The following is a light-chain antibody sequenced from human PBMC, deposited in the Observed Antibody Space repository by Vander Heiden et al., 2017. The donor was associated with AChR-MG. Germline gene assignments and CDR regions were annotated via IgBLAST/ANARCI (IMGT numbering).Light chain of an antibody. J-gene: IGKJ1*01. CDR3: QQYNSYRRT. CDR2: KAS. V-gene: IGKV1-5*03. CDR1: QRSSSW. Sequence: DIHMTQSPSTLSASVGGRVTITCRASQRSSSWLAWYQQKPGKAPKLLIYKASSLESGVPSRFSGSGSGTEFTLTISSLQPDDFATYYCQQYNSYRRTFGQGTKVEIK.